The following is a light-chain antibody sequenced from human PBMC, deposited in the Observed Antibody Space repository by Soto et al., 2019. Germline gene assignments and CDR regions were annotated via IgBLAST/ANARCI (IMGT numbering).Light chain of an antibody. V-gene: IGKV3-15*01. CDR3: QQYNNLPPLT. CDR1: QSVSSN. J-gene: IGKJ4*01. CDR2: GAS. Sequence: EIVMTQSPATLSVSPGERATLSCRASQSVSSNLAGNPQKPGQAPRLLIYGASTRAPGIPARCSGSRSGTEYTLTISSLQSEDFAIYYCQQYNNLPPLTVGGGTKVEIK.